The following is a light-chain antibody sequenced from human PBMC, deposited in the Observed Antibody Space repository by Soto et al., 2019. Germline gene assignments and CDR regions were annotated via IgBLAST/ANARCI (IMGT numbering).Light chain of an antibody. CDR2: EAS. V-gene: IGKV1-39*01. Sequence: DIQMTQSPSSLSASVGDRVTITCRASQSISSNLNWDQQKPGKALQLLISEASSLQVGVPSRFSGSGSGTDFTLTSSRLQADDFAIYYCQHRYIMPLSIGPGTRVHI. CDR3: QHRYIMPLS. J-gene: IGKJ3*01. CDR1: QSISSN.